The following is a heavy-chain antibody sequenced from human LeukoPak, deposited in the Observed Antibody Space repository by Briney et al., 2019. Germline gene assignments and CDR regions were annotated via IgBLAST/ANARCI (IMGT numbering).Heavy chain of an antibody. CDR3: ARELALSRPTGYYYYYYMDV. Sequence: SETLSLTCTVSGGSISSYYWSWIRQPAGKGLEWIGRIYTSGSTNYNPSLKSRVTMSVDTSKNQFSLKLSSVTAADTAGYYCARELALSRPTGYYYYYYMDVWGKGTTVTISS. J-gene: IGHJ6*03. CDR1: GGSISSYY. D-gene: IGHD6-13*01. V-gene: IGHV4-4*07. CDR2: IYTSGST.